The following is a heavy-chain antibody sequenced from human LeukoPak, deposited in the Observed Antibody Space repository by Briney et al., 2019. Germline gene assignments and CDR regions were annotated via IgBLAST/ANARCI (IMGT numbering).Heavy chain of an antibody. CDR1: GDSISISGYY. V-gene: IGHV4-31*03. CDR2: IYYSGST. J-gene: IGHJ4*02. CDR3: ARAVASRYFDY. Sequence: SQTLSLTCTVSGDSISISGYYWSWIRQHPGKGLKWIGYIYYSGSTYYNPSLKSRGSISMDTSKNQFSLKLSSVTAADTAVYFCARAVASRYFDYWGQGTLVTVSS. D-gene: IGHD6-19*01.